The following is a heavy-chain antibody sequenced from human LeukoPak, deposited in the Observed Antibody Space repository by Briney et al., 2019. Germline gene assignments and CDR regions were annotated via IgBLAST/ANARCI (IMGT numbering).Heavy chain of an antibody. V-gene: IGHV3-7*01. D-gene: IGHD3-3*01. Sequence: GGSLRLSCAASGITSGCCAMSWVRQAPGKGLEWVADIKKDGSETYYVDSVKGRFTISRDNAKNSVFLQMNSLRAEDTAVYFCIWSGEADWGQGTLVTVSS. CDR2: IKKDGSET. CDR1: GITSGCCA. CDR3: IWSGEAD. J-gene: IGHJ4*02.